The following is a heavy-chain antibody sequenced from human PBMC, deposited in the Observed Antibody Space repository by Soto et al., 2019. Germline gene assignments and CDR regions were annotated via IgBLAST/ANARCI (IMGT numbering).Heavy chain of an antibody. CDR3: TRGRMTTLD. J-gene: IGHJ4*02. D-gene: IGHD3-16*01. CDR2: IYNSGST. Sequence: PSETLSLTCSVSGGSVSSANNYWSWVRQPPGKGLEWIGYIYNSGSTNYNPSLTRRVTISVDTSKNQFSLKLSSVTAAETAVYYCTRGRMTTLDWGQGTLVTSPQ. V-gene: IGHV4-61*01. CDR1: GGSVSSANNY.